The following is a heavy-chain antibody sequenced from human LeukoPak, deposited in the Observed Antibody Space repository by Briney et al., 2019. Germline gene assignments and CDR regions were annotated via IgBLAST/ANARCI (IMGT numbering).Heavy chain of an antibody. CDR2: ISSSGSTI. CDR3: AKPHFSSWYSFDP. J-gene: IGHJ5*02. CDR1: GFTFGLYS. V-gene: IGHV3-48*04. D-gene: IGHD6-13*01. Sequence: GGSLRLSCAASGFTFGLYSMTWVRQAPGKGLEWVSYISSSGSTIYYADSVKGRFTISRDNAKNSLYLQMNSLRAEDTAVYYCAKPHFSSWYSFDPWGQGTLVTVSS.